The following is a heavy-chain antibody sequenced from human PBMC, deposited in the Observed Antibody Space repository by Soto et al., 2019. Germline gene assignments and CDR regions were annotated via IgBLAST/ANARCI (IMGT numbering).Heavy chain of an antibody. CDR2: ISYDGSSK. CDR3: AKDNLLVPGETGNWFDP. CDR1: GFTFSSYG. V-gene: IGHV3-30*18. Sequence: QVQLVESGGGVVQPGRSLRLSCAASGFTFSSYGMHWVRQAPGKGLEWVAVISYDGSSKYYADSVKGRFSISRDNSKNTLYMKMQSMRAEHTAVCYCAKDNLLVPGETGNWFDPWGQGTLVTVSS. D-gene: IGHD6-13*01. J-gene: IGHJ5*02.